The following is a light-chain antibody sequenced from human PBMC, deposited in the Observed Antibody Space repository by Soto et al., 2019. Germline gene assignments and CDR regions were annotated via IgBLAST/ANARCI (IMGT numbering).Light chain of an antibody. Sequence: DIVMTQSPDSLAVSLGERATINCKSSQTVLYSSNNKNYLAWYQQKPGQPPKLLIYWASTRESGVPDRFSGSGSGTYFTLTISSLQAQDVAVYFCQQYYSNPYTFGQGTKVEIK. J-gene: IGKJ2*01. CDR2: WAS. CDR1: QTVLYSSNNKNY. CDR3: QQYYSNPYT. V-gene: IGKV4-1*01.